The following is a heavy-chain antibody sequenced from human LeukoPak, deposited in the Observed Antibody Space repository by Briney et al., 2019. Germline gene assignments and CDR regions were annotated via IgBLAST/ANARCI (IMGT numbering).Heavy chain of an antibody. CDR1: GFTFSDFW. CDR2: IHPEGNEK. CDR3: ARGDAFSGDH. J-gene: IGHJ4*02. V-gene: IGHV3-7*04. Sequence: GGSLRLSCAVSGFTFSDFWMSWVRQAPGRGLEWVANIHPEGNEKYHVESVKGRFTISRDNANNSLFLQMNGLRVEDTAVYYCARGDAFSGDHWGQGTLVTVSS.